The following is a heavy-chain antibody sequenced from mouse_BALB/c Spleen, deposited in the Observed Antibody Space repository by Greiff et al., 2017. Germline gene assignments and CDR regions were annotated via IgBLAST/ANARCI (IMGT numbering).Heavy chain of an antibody. CDR3: SRSFYIFWSSPGGLAY. CDR2: IDPADGNT. CDR1: GFNIKDTY. J-gene: IGHJ3*01. D-gene: IGHD1-1*01. Sequence: EVQGVESGAELVKPGASVKLSCTASGFNIKDTYMHWVKQRPEQGLEWIGRIDPADGNTKYDPKFQGKATITANTSSNTAYLQLSSLTSDDAAVSYCSRSFYIFWSSPGGLAYWGQGTLVTVSA. V-gene: IGHV14-3*02.